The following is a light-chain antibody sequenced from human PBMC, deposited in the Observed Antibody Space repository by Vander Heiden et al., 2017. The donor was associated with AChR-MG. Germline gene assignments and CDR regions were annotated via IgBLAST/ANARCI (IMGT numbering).Light chain of an antibody. J-gene: IGKJ4*01. Sequence: VSLGERATINCKSSQSVLYSSNNRNQLAWYQQKPGQPPKLLIFWASTRESGVPDRFSGSGSGTDFTLTISSLQAEDVAVYYCQQYYSTPLTFGGGTKVEIK. CDR3: QQYYSTPLT. V-gene: IGKV4-1*01. CDR2: WAS. CDR1: QSVLYSSNNRNQ.